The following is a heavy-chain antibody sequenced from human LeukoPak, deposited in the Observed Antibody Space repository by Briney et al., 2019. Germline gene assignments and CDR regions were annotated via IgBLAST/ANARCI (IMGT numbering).Heavy chain of an antibody. D-gene: IGHD2-2*01. CDR1: GFTFNNYA. CDR2: ISASGGTT. Sequence: GGSLRLSCAASGFTFNNYAMSWVRQAPGKGLEWVSAISASGGTTYYADSVKGRFTISRDNSENTLFLQMNSLRAEDTAVYYCTKEPREYCSSTSCPNWFDSWGQGTLVTVSS. CDR3: TKEPREYCSSTSCPNWFDS. J-gene: IGHJ5*01. V-gene: IGHV3-23*01.